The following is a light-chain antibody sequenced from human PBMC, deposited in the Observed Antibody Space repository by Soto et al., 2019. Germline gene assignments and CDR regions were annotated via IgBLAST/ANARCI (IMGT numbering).Light chain of an antibody. CDR1: SSDVGGYNY. V-gene: IGLV2-8*01. CDR3: TSYAGSIYV. Sequence: QSALTQPPSASGSPGQSVTISCTGTSSDVGGYNYVSWYQHHPGKAPKLIIFDVNKRPSGVPDRFSGSKFGNTASLTVSGLQAEDEADYYFTSYAGSIYVFGTGTKLTVL. CDR2: DVN. J-gene: IGLJ1*01.